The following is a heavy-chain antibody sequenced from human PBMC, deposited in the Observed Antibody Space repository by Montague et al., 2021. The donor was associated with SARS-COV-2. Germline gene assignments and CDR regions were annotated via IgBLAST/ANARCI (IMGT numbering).Heavy chain of an antibody. J-gene: IGHJ6*02. CDR2: IYYLGTT. CDR3: ARNGGAAVPGLLLGMDI. D-gene: IGHD6-19*01. Sequence: SETLSLTCIVSGGSISGHYWSWVRQTPEKGLEWIGYIYYLGTTNYNPSLKTRVTSSVDTSKNQLPLMLTSVTAADTGVYYCARNGGAAVPGLLLGMDIWGQGTTVTVSS. CDR1: GGSISGHY. V-gene: IGHV4-59*11.